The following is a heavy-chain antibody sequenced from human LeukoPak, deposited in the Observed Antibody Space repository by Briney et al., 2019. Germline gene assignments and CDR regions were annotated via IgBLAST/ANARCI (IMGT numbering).Heavy chain of an antibody. D-gene: IGHD3-10*01. CDR2: ISAYNGNT. V-gene: IGHV1-18*01. Sequence: ASVKVSCKASGYTFTSYGISWVRQAPGQGLEWMGWISAYNGNTNYAQKLQGRVTMTTDTSTSTAYMELRSLRSDDTAVYYCARTYGSGTGPYNWFDPWGQGTLVTVSS. J-gene: IGHJ5*02. CDR3: ARTYGSGTGPYNWFDP. CDR1: GYTFTSYG.